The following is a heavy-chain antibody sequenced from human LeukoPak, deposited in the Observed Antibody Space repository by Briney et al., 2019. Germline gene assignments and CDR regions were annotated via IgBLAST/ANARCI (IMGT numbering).Heavy chain of an antibody. Sequence: GALRLSCAASGFTFSSYAMSWVRQAPGKGLEWVSAISGNDGSTFYAASVKGRFTISRDNSKNTLYLQMNSLRTEDTAVYYCAKDGTPGLCDYWGQGTLVTVSS. J-gene: IGHJ4*02. CDR1: GFTFSSYA. D-gene: IGHD1-1*01. V-gene: IGHV3-23*01. CDR2: ISGNDGST. CDR3: AKDGTPGLCDY.